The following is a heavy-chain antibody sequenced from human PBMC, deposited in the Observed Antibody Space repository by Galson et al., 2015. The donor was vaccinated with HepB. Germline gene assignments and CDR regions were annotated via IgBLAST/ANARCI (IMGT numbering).Heavy chain of an antibody. Sequence: SLRLSCAASGFTVSDSYMVWVRQAPGKGLEWVSLIHSGGRTDNADSVKGRFTISRDKSKNTLFLQMNSLRAEDTAVYYCARSITFFGVFIAAFDIWGQGTMVTVSS. V-gene: IGHV3-53*01. CDR3: ARSITFFGVFIAAFDI. CDR2: IHSGGRT. CDR1: GFTVSDSY. J-gene: IGHJ3*02. D-gene: IGHD3-3*01.